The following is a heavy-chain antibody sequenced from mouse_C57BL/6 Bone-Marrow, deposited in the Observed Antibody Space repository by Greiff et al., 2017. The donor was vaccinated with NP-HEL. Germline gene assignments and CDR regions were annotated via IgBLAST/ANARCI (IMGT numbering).Heavy chain of an antibody. Sequence: QVQLQQPGAELVRPGSSVKLSCKASGYTFTSYWMAWVKQRPGQGLEWIGNIYPSDSETHYNQKFKDKATLTVDKSSSTAYMQRSSLTSEDSAVYYGAIRGVLYYWGQGTTLAVSS. D-gene: IGHD1-1*02. CDR1: GYTFTSYW. CDR2: IYPSDSET. J-gene: IGHJ2*01. CDR3: AIRGVLYY. V-gene: IGHV1-61*01.